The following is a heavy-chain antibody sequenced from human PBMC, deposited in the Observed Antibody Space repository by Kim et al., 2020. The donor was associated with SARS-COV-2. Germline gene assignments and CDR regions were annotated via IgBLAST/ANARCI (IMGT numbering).Heavy chain of an antibody. CDR2: ISGGSNSI. D-gene: IGHD3-16*01. J-gene: IGHJ4*02. Sequence: GGSLRLSCAASGFTFSTSGMNWVRQAPGKGLEWLSFISGGSNSINYANSVKGRFTISRDNVRNSLYLQMNSLRDEYTAVYYCATDPDGLDDFDHWGQGALVTISS. CDR1: GFTFSTSG. V-gene: IGHV3-48*02. CDR3: ATDPDGLDDFDH.